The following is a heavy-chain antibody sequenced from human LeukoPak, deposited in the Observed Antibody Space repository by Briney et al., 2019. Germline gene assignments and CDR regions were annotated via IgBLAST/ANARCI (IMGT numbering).Heavy chain of an antibody. Sequence: GASVKVSCKASGYTFTNCCIHWVRQAPGQGLEWMAIINPSGGSTSYAQKFQGRVTMTRDTSTSTVYMELRSLRSDDTAVYYCASRVGAPGSGAFDIWGQGTMVTVSS. CDR2: INPSGGST. D-gene: IGHD1-26*01. CDR3: ASRVGAPGSGAFDI. CDR1: GYTFTNCC. V-gene: IGHV1-46*01. J-gene: IGHJ3*02.